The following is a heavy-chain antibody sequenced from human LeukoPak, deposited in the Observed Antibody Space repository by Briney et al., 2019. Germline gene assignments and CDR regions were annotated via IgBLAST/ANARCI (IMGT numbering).Heavy chain of an antibody. CDR2: IYYSGST. V-gene: IGHV4-59*08. CDR3: AGLAGQTGG. CDR1: GGSISSYY. J-gene: IGHJ6*01. Sequence: PSETLSLTCTVSGGSISSYYWSWIRQPPGKGLEWIGYIYYSGSTNYNPSLKSRVTISVDTSKNQFSLKLSSMTAADTAVYSCAGLAGQTGGWGQGATGTVFS. D-gene: IGHD3-10*01.